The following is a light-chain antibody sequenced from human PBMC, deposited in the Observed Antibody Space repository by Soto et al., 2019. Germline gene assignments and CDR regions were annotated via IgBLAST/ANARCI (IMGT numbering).Light chain of an antibody. Sequence: QSVLTQPPSVSGAPGQRVTISCTGSISNIGAVYDVHWYQQLPGTAPKLLIYADSNRPSGVPDRFSGSKSGTSASLAITGLRAEDGADYYCQSYDRSLSGVVFGGGTKLTVL. CDR2: ADS. CDR1: ISNIGAVYD. V-gene: IGLV1-40*01. CDR3: QSYDRSLSGVV. J-gene: IGLJ2*01.